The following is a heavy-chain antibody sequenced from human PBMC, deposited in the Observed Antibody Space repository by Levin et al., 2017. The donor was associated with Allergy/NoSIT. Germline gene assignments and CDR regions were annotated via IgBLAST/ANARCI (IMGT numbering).Heavy chain of an antibody. J-gene: IGHJ2*01. CDR3: AREYRWLQGYFDL. CDR2: IKQDGSEK. CDR1: GFTFSSYW. V-gene: IGHV3-7*01. D-gene: IGHD5-24*01. Sequence: ETLSLTCAASGFTFSSYWMSWVRQAPGKGLEWVANIKQDGSEKYYVDSVKGRFTISRDNAKNSLYLQMNSLRAEDTAVYYCAREYRWLQGYFDLWGRGTLVTVSS.